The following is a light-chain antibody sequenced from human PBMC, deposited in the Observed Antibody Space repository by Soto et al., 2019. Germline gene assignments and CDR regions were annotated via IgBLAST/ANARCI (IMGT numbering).Light chain of an antibody. CDR1: SSDVGAYKY. CDR3: SSYVGNDIWV. Sequence: QSALTQPPSASGSPGQSVTISCTGTSSDVGAYKYVSWYQQYPGKAPKLMIYEVTKRPSGVPDRCSGSKSGNTASLTVSGLKSENEADYYCSSYVGNDIWVFGGGTK. J-gene: IGLJ3*02. CDR2: EVT. V-gene: IGLV2-8*01.